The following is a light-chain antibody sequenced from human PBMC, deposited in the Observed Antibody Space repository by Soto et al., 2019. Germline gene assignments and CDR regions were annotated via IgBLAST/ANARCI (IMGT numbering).Light chain of an antibody. J-gene: IGLJ2*01. CDR2: EVT. CDR3: CSYAGSNNVI. CDR1: SSNVGGNNY. Sequence: QSVLTQPPSASGSPGQSVAISCTGTSSNVGGNNYVSWYQQHPGKAPKLMVYEVTKRPSGVPDRFSGSKSGNTASLTVSGLEDEDEADYYSCSYAGSNNVIFGGGTKLTVL. V-gene: IGLV2-8*01.